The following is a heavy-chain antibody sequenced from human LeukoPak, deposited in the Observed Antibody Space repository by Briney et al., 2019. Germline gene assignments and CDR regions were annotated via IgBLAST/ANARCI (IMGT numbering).Heavy chain of an antibody. V-gene: IGHV7-4-1*02. J-gene: IGHJ3*02. CDR2: INTNTGNP. CDR1: GYTFTSYA. D-gene: IGHD6-19*01. Sequence: ASVKVSCKASGYTFTSYAMNWVRQAPGQGLEWMGWINTNTGNPTYAQGFTGRFVFSLDTSVSTAYLQISSLKAEYTAVYYCARARSGWASDAFDIWGQGTMVTVSS. CDR3: ARARSGWASDAFDI.